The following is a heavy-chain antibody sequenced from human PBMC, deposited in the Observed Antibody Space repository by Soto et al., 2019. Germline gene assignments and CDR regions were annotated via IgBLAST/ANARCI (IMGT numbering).Heavy chain of an antibody. CDR3: ARGRDCGGDCPNWFDP. CDR1: GFTVSSNY. V-gene: IGHV3-53*04. CDR2: IYSGGST. J-gene: IGHJ5*02. Sequence: EVQLVESGGGLVQPGGSLRLSCAASGFTVSSNYMSWVRQAPGKGLEWVSVIYSGGSTYYADSVKGRFSISRHNSKNTLYLQMNSLRAEDTAVYYCARGRDCGGDCPNWFDPWGQGTLVTVSS. D-gene: IGHD2-21*02.